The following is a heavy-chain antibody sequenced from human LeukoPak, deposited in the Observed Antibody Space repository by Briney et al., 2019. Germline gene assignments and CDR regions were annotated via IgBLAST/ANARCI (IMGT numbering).Heavy chain of an antibody. J-gene: IGHJ4*02. CDR3: ARGRQLYFDY. D-gene: IGHD6-13*01. V-gene: IGHV4-34*01. CDR2: INHSGST. CDR1: GGSFSGYY. Sequence: SETLSLTCAVYGGSFSGYYWSWIRQPPGKGLEGIGEINHSGSTNYNPSLKSRVTISVDTSKNKFSLKLSSVTAADTAVYYCARGRQLYFDYWGQGTLVTVSS.